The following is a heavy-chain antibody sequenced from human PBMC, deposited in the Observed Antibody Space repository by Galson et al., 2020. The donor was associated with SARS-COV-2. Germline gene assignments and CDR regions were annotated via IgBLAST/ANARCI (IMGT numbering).Heavy chain of an antibody. CDR1: GFTLTNYG. V-gene: IGHV3-30*18. CDR2: ISYEGSKK. CDR3: VKAADFFWFGESRSMDV. Sequence: QLGESLKISCAASGFTLTNYGMHWVRQAPGKGLEWVAVISYEGSKKYYEDSLKGRFTISRDSSKNTLYLQMSSLSAEDTAVYFCVKAADFFWFGESRSMDVWGQGTTVTVSS. J-gene: IGHJ6*02. D-gene: IGHD3-10*01.